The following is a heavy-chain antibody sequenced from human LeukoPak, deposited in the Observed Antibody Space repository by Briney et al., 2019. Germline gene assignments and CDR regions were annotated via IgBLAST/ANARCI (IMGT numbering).Heavy chain of an antibody. CDR3: ARQGSSSWYGSKQDNFDY. D-gene: IGHD6-13*01. CDR1: GFTFSSYA. Sequence: GGSLRLSCAASGFTFSSYAMHWVRQAPGKGLEWVAVISYDGSNKYYADSVKGRFTISRDNSKNSLFLRMNSLRAEDTAVYYCARQGSSSWYGSKQDNFDYWGQGTLVTVSS. J-gene: IGHJ4*02. CDR2: ISYDGSNK. V-gene: IGHV3-30-3*01.